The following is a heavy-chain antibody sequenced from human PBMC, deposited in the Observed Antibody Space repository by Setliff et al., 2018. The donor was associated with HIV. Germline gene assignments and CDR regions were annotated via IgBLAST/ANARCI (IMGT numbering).Heavy chain of an antibody. CDR3: ARHFFVSRGVTLLKSPAYFDS. Sequence: SETLSLTCAFNGGSFSGYYWMWIRQSPGEGLEWIGEINHSGTSYTPTLESRLTISVDTSKKQFSLNLNSVTAADTAIYYCARHFFVSRGVTLLKSPAYFDSWGQGTVVTVSS. J-gene: IGHJ4*02. D-gene: IGHD3-10*01. CDR2: INHSGT. V-gene: IGHV4-34*01. CDR1: GGSFSGYY.